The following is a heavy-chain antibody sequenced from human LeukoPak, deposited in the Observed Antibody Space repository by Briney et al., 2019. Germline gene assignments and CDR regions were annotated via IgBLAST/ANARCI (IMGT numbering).Heavy chain of an antibody. Sequence: SETLSLTCTVSGGSISSYYWSWIRQPPGKGLEWIGRIYTSGSTNYNPSLKSRVTISVDTSKNQFSLKLSSVTAADTAVYYCAREGDSGSYYTPYFDYWGQGTLVTVSS. D-gene: IGHD1-26*01. CDR1: GGSISSYY. CDR3: AREGDSGSYYTPYFDY. V-gene: IGHV4-4*08. J-gene: IGHJ4*02. CDR2: IYTSGST.